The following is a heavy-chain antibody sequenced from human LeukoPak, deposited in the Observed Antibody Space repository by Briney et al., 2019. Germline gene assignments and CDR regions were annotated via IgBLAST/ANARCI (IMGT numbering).Heavy chain of an antibody. CDR2: ISSSGSTI. CDR3: ARVSSGSYYILDY. J-gene: IGHJ4*02. V-gene: IGHV3-48*03. D-gene: IGHD1-26*01. CDR1: GFTFSSYD. Sequence: PGGSLRLSCAASGFTFSSYDMNWVRQAPGKGLEWVSYISSSGSTIYYADSVKGRLTISRDNAQNSLYLQMSSLRAEDTAVYYCARVSSGSYYILDYWGRGTLVTVSS.